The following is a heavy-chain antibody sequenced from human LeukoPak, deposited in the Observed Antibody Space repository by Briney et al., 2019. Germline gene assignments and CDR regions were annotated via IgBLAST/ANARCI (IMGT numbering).Heavy chain of an antibody. CDR1: GYTFTGYY. V-gene: IGHV1-2*02. D-gene: IGHD3-10*01. J-gene: IGHJ4*02. CDR2: INPNSGGT. CDR3: ARGHHFSDLYYYGSGSYYTRFDS. Sequence: ASVKVFCRASGYTFTGYYMHWVRQAPGQGLEWMGWINPNSGGTNYAQKFQGRVTMTRGTSISTAHMELRSLRSDDTAVYYCARGHHFSDLYYYGSGSYYTRFDSWGQGTLVTVSS.